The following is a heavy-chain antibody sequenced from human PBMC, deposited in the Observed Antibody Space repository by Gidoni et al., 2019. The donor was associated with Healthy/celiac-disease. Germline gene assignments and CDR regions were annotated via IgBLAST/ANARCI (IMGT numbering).Heavy chain of an antibody. CDR3: AKDGEDVVGGGMDV. J-gene: IGHJ6*02. CDR1: GFTFSSYG. CDR2: ISYDGSNK. V-gene: IGHV3-30*18. D-gene: IGHD2-21*01. Sequence: QVQLVESGGGVVQPGRSLRLSCAASGFTFSSYGMHWVRQAPGKGLEWVAVISYDGSNKYYADSVKGRFTISRDNSKNTLYLQMNSLRAEDTAVYYCAKDGEDVVGGGMDVWGQGTTVTVSS.